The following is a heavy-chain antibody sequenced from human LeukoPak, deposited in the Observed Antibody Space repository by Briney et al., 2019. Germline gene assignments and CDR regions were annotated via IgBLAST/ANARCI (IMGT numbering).Heavy chain of an antibody. V-gene: IGHV1-69*05. J-gene: IGHJ3*02. D-gene: IGHD2-2*01. CDR1: GGTFSSYA. Sequence: SVKVSRKASGGTFSSYAISWVRQAPGQGLEWMGGIIPIFGTANYAQKFQGRVTITTDESTSTAYMELSSLRSEDTAVYYCAREGEDCSSTSCYPDAFDIWGQGTMVTVSS. CDR2: IIPIFGTA. CDR3: AREGEDCSSTSCYPDAFDI.